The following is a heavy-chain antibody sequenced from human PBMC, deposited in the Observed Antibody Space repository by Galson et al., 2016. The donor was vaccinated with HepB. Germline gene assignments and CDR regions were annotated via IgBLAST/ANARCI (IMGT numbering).Heavy chain of an antibody. D-gene: IGHD6-13*01. V-gene: IGHV3-30*04. CDR2: ISYDVRNK. CDR3: ARDGFPAAAYGMDV. CDR1: GFTFISCD. J-gene: IGHJ6*02. Sequence: SLRLSCAASGFTFISCDMHWVRQAPGKGLEWVAVISYDVRNKYYADSVKGRFTISRDNSKNTLHLQMNSLRAEDTAVYYCARDGFPAAAYGMDVWGQGTTVTVSS.